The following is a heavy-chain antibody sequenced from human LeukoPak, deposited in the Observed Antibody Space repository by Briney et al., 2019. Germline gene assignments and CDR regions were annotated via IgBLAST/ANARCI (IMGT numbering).Heavy chain of an antibody. D-gene: IGHD6-6*01. J-gene: IGHJ4*02. Sequence: GSLRLSRVASGFTVSSNYMTWVRQAPGKGVELVSVIYAGGRTYYADSVKGRFTISRDNSKDTLYLQMNNLRAEDTAVYYCARGRLAASTHAIDCWGQGTLVTVSS. CDR2: IYAGGRT. CDR3: ARGRLAASTHAIDC. V-gene: IGHV3-53*01. CDR1: GFTVSSNY.